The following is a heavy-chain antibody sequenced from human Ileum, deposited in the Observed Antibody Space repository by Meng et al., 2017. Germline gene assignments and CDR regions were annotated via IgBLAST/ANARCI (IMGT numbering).Heavy chain of an antibody. CDR1: GYTFTSYY. D-gene: IGHD5-24*01. Sequence: ASVKVSCKASGYTFTSYYIHWVRQAPGQGLEYMGIIRPSGGGTSYAQKFQGRVTMTRDTSTSTVHMELSSLRYEDTAVYYCAREPPETYYFDYWGQGKLVTVSS. J-gene: IGHJ4*02. CDR3: AREPPETYYFDY. V-gene: IGHV1-46*01. CDR2: IRPSGGGT.